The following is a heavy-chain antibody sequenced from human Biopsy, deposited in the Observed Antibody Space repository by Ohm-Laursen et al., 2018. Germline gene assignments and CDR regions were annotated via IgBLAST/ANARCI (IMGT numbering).Heavy chain of an antibody. D-gene: IGHD3-10*01. CDR1: GFNFNHYA. CDR2: ISWSNDNI. Sequence: SLRLSCSAPGFNFNHYAMQWVRQVPGKGLEWVSSISWSNDNIHYADSVKGRFTISRDNAKNSLYLQMNSLRAEDTAFYYCAKVRKGFGESGSQYNSDTDVWGQGTTVTVSS. J-gene: IGHJ6*02. CDR3: AKVRKGFGESGSQYNSDTDV. V-gene: IGHV3-9*01.